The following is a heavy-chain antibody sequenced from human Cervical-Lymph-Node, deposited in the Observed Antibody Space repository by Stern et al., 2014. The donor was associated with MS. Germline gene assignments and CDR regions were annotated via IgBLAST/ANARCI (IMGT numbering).Heavy chain of an antibody. Sequence: QVQLQESGPGLVKPSQTLSLTCTVSGGSISSGGYYWSWIRQHPGKGWVWIGYIYYSGSTYYNPSLRSRVTISVDTSKIQFSLKLSSVTAADTAVYYCARGRDGYKSHFDYWGQGTLVTVSS. D-gene: IGHD5-24*01. J-gene: IGHJ4*02. V-gene: IGHV4-31*03. CDR3: ARGRDGYKSHFDY. CDR1: GGSISSGGYY. CDR2: IYYSGST.